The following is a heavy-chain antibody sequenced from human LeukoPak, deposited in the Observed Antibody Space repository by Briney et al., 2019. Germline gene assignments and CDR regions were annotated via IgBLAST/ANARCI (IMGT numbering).Heavy chain of an antibody. D-gene: IGHD6-13*01. CDR1: GGSISSYY. J-gene: IGHJ3*02. V-gene: IGHV4-59*01. CDR2: IYYSGST. Sequence: PSETLSLTCTVSGGSISSYYWSWIRQPPGKGLEWIGYIYYSGSTNYSPSLKSRVTISVDTSKNQFSLKLSSVTAADTAVYYCARGRADRYSSSWYMAFDIWGQGTMVTVSS. CDR3: ARGRADRYSSSWYMAFDI.